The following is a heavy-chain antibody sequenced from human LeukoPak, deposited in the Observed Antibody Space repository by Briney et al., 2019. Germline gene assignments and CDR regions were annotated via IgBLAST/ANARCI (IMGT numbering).Heavy chain of an antibody. D-gene: IGHD1/OR15-1a*01. Sequence: SETLSLTCTVSGGSISNYYWSWIRQPPGKALECIGYMYSSGISNYNPSLRRRVTISVDTSKRHFSLKLSSVIAADTAVYYCARGDFDALNNWGQGTLVTVSS. CDR3: ARGDFDALNN. J-gene: IGHJ4*02. V-gene: IGHV4-59*01. CDR1: GGSISNYY. CDR2: MYSSGIS.